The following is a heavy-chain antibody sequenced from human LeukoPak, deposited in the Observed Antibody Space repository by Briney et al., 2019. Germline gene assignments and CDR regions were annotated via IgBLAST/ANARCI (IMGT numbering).Heavy chain of an antibody. J-gene: IGHJ4*02. CDR3: TTAAGYNYGQY. Sequence: GGSLSLSCAASGLTVSSNYMNWVRQTPGKRLEWVSALYIGGNTYYADSVRGRFTISRDNSKNTLYLQMNSLRAEDTAIYYCTTAAGYNYGQYWGQGTLVTVSS. D-gene: IGHD5-18*01. CDR1: GLTVSSNY. V-gene: IGHV3-53*01. CDR2: LYIGGNT.